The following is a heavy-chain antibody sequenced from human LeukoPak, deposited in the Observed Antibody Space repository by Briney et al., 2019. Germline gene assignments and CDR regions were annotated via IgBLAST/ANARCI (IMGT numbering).Heavy chain of an antibody. J-gene: IGHJ4*02. V-gene: IGHV3-53*05. CDR2: IYSGRST. CDR3: AKDESAMVRGVRY. Sequence: PGGSLRLSCAASGFTVSSNDMSWVRQAPGKGLEWVSLIYSGRSTYYADSVKGRFTISRDNAKNSLYLQMNSLRAEDTALYYCAKDESAMVRGVRYWGQGTLVTVSS. CDR1: GFTVSSND. D-gene: IGHD3-10*01.